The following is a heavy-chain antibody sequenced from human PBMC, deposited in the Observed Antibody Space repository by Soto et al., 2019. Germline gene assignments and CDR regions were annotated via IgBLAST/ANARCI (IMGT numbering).Heavy chain of an antibody. V-gene: IGHV1-18*01. CDR1: GYTFTSYG. CDR2: ISAYNSNT. D-gene: IGHD1-20*01. CDR3: ARGRTTRHNNWSLIGDP. Sequence: QVQLVQSGAEVKKPGASVKVSCKASGYTFTSYGISWVRQAPGQGLEGMGWISAYNSNTNYAQKLQGRVTMTTDTPTSIAYMELRSRRSDDTAVYYCARGRTTRHNNWSLIGDPWGQGTLVTVSS. J-gene: IGHJ5*02.